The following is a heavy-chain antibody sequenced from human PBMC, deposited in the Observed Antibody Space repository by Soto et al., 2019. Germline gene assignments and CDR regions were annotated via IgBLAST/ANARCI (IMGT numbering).Heavy chain of an antibody. Sequence: PGGSLRLSCAASGFTFSSYGMHWVRQAPGKGLEWVAVIWYDGSNKYYADSVKGRFTISRDNSKNTLYLQMNSLRAEDTAVYYCARDLRGYSGYDFAIGDYWGQGTLVTVSS. J-gene: IGHJ4*02. V-gene: IGHV3-33*01. D-gene: IGHD5-12*01. CDR2: IWYDGSNK. CDR3: ARDLRGYSGYDFAIGDY. CDR1: GFTFSSYG.